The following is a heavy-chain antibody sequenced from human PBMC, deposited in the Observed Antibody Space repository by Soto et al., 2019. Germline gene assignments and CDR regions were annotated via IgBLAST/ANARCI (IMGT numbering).Heavy chain of an antibody. CDR1: GYTFTGYY. Sequence: QVQLVQSGAEVKKPGASVKVSCKASGYTFTGYYMHWVRQAPGQGLEWMGWINPNSGGTNYAQKFQGRVTMTRDTSSSTAYMELSRLRSDDTAVYYCARDPRDSSCYYLRYYGMDVWGQGTTVTVSS. CDR3: ARDPRDSSCYYLRYYGMDV. D-gene: IGHD3-22*01. CDR2: INPNSGGT. V-gene: IGHV1-2*02. J-gene: IGHJ6*02.